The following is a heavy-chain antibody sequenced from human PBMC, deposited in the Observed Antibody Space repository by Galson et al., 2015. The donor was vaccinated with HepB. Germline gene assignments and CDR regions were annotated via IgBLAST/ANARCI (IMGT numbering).Heavy chain of an antibody. J-gene: IGHJ4*01. Sequence: SLRLSCAASGFAFGRYAIHWVRQAPGKGPEWVAVIRNDGSDKYYTDSVKGRFSISRDNSENMVFLEMNSLRAEDTAVYYCTSLGVNEVVGDFWGHGTLVTVS. CDR3: TSLGVNEVVGDF. V-gene: IGHV3-33*03. CDR1: GFAFGRYA. D-gene: IGHD2-21*01. CDR2: IRNDGSDK.